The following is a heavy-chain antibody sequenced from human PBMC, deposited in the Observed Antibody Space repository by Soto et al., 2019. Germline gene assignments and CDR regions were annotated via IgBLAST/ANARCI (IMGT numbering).Heavy chain of an antibody. CDR2: ISGSGGST. CDR1: GFTFSSYA. V-gene: IGHV3-23*01. J-gene: IGHJ6*02. D-gene: IGHD6-19*01. Sequence: GGSLRLSCAASGFTFSSYAMSWVRQAPGKGLEWVSAISGSGGSTYYADSVKGRFTISRDNSKNTLYLQMISLRAEDTAVYYCTKPGYSSGWYGEDYYYGMDVWGQGTTVTVSS. CDR3: TKPGYSSGWYGEDYYYGMDV.